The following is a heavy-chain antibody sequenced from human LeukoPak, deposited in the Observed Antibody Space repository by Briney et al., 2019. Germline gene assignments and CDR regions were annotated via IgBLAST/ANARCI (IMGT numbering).Heavy chain of an antibody. CDR1: GFTFTTYW. J-gene: IGHJ4*02. D-gene: IGHD4-17*01. Sequence: QPGGSLRLSCAASGFTFTTYWMHWVRQAPGKGLVWVSRINTDGNTASYADSVRGRFTISRDNAKNTLYLQMNSLRAEDTAVYYCARDPRYGDYYFDYWGQGTLVTVSP. V-gene: IGHV3-74*01. CDR3: ARDPRYGDYYFDY. CDR2: INTDGNTA.